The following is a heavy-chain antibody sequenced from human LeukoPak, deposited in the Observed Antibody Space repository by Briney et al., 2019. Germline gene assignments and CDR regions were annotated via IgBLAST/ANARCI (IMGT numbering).Heavy chain of an antibody. J-gene: IGHJ4*02. CDR3: AKAGIGVVGYFDY. Sequence: GDSLRLSCAASGFTFNSYAMSWVRQAPGKGLEWVSAIRGSGGGTYYADSVKGRFTISRDNSKNTLYLQMNSLRDEDTALYYCAKAGIGVVGYFDYWGQGTLVTV. D-gene: IGHD6-19*01. CDR2: IRGSGGGT. V-gene: IGHV3-23*01. CDR1: GFTFNSYA.